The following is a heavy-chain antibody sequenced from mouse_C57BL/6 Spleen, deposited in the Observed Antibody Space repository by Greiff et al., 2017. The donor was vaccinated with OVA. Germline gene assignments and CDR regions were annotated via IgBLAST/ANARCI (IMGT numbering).Heavy chain of an antibody. Sequence: EVKLQESGAGLVKPGGSLKLSCAASGFTFSSYAMSWVRQTPEKRLEWVAYISSGGDYIYYADTVKGRFTISRDNARNTLYLQMSSLKSEDTAMYYGTRGDLLEAMDYWGQGTSVTVSS. CDR2: ISSGGDYI. D-gene: IGHD1-1*01. J-gene: IGHJ4*01. CDR1: GFTFSSYA. CDR3: TRGDLLEAMDY. V-gene: IGHV5-9-1*02.